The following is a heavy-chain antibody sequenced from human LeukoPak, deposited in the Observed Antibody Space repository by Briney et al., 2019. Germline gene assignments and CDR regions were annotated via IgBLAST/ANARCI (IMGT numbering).Heavy chain of an antibody. J-gene: IGHJ4*02. Sequence: SETLSLTRTVSGDSISSGVYFWSWIRQPPGKGLEWIGYIYHSGGTYYNPSLKSRVSISVDTSKNQFFLKLNSVTSADTAVYYCARERHTMVRGIDFWGQGTLVTVSS. V-gene: IGHV4-30-4*08. CDR2: IYHSGGT. D-gene: IGHD3-10*01. CDR3: ARERHTMVRGIDF. CDR1: GDSISSGVYF.